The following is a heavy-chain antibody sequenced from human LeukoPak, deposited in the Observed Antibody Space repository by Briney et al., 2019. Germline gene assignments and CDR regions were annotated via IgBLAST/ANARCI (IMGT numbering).Heavy chain of an antibody. V-gene: IGHV3-21*06. Sequence: GGSLRLSCAASGFTFSTYSMNWVRQAPGKGLEWVSSISSSSSYIYYADSLKGRFTISRDNAKNSLYLQMNSLRAEDTAVYYCARGTPTTRDFDSWGQGTLVTVSS. J-gene: IGHJ4*02. CDR2: ISSSSSYI. CDR1: GFTFSTYS. CDR3: ARGTPTTRDFDS. D-gene: IGHD4-11*01.